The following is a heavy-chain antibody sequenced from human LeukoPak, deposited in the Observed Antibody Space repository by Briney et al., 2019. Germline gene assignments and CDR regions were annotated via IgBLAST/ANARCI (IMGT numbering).Heavy chain of an antibody. CDR1: GGSISSYY. Sequence: SETLSLTCTVSGGSISSYYWSWIRQPPGKGLEWIGSIYHSGSTYYNPSLKSRVTISVDKSKNQFSLKLSSVTAADTAVYYCARGSRSGYQVDYWGQGTLVTVSS. J-gene: IGHJ4*02. D-gene: IGHD3-22*01. CDR3: ARGSRSGYQVDY. V-gene: IGHV4-38-2*02. CDR2: IYHSGST.